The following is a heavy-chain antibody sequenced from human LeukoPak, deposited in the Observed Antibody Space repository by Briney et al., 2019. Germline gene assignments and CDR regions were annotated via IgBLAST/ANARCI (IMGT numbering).Heavy chain of an antibody. J-gene: IGHJ4*02. D-gene: IGHD3-22*01. CDR2: IYSGGST. CDR3: ARAKGDSSGLDY. CDR1: GFTVSSNY. V-gene: IGHV3-53*01. Sequence: GGSLRLSCAASGFTVSSNYMSWVRQAPGKGLEWVSVIYSGGSTYYADSVKGRFTISRDNSKNKLYLQMNSLRAEDTAVYYCARAKGDSSGLDYWGQGTLVTVSS.